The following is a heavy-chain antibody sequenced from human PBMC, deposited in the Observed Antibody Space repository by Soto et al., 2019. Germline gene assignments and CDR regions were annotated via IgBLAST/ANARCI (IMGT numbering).Heavy chain of an antibody. CDR3: TTGITMVRGVIISYYYYYGMDV. V-gene: IGHV3-15*07. J-gene: IGHJ6*02. D-gene: IGHD3-10*01. CDR1: GFTFSNAW. CDR2: IKSKTDGGTT. Sequence: EVQLVESGGGLVKPGGSLRLSCAASGFTFSNAWMNWVRQAPGKGLEWVGRIKSKTDGGTTDYAAPVKGRVTISRDDSKNTLYLQMNSLNTEDTAVYYCTTGITMVRGVIISYYYYYGMDVCGQGTTVTVCS.